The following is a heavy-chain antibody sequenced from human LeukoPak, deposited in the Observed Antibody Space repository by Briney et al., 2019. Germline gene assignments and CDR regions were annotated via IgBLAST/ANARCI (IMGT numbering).Heavy chain of an antibody. J-gene: IGHJ3*02. Sequence: SETLSLTCTVSGASISPYYWSWIRQPPGKGPEWIGYIYYSGTTNYNPSLESRVTISVDTSMNQFSLSLTSVTAAETAVYYCAKGGYYDSSGYYSPAFDIWGQGTMVTVSS. CDR3: AKGGYYDSSGYYSPAFDI. D-gene: IGHD3-22*01. CDR2: IYYSGTT. CDR1: GASISPYY. V-gene: IGHV4-59*12.